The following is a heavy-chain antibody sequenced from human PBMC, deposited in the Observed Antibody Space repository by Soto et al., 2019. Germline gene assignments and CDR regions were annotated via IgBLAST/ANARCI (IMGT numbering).Heavy chain of an antibody. J-gene: IGHJ6*02. V-gene: IGHV3-30-3*01. CDR3: ARVYCTNGVCDYYYYGMDV. CDR2: ISYDGSNK. D-gene: IGHD2-8*01. Sequence: PGGSLRLSCAASGFTLSNYAMHWVRQAPGKGLEWVAVISYDGSNKYYADSVKGRFTISRDNSKNTLYLQMNSLRAEDTAMYYCARVYCTNGVCDYYYYGMDVWGQGTTVTVSS. CDR1: GFTLSNYA.